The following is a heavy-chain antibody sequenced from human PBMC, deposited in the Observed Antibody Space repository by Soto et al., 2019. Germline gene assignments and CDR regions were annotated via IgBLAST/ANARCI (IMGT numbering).Heavy chain of an antibody. CDR1: EFTFGAYA. CDR2: IGDTGRST. J-gene: IGHJ4*02. V-gene: IGHV3-23*01. Sequence: EVQMLESGGGLVQPGGSLRLSCGASEFTFGAYAMSWVRQAPGKGLEWVSSIGDTGRSTYYADSVKGRFTISRDNSKNTLYLQMNSLRAEDTAVYYCARGIMDSSGLYWGQGTLVTVSS. CDR3: ARGIMDSSGLY. D-gene: IGHD3-22*01.